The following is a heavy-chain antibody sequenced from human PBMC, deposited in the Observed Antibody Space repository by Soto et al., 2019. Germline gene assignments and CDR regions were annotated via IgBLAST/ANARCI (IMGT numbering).Heavy chain of an antibody. CDR3: ARDNGPRAVAGTAVDY. J-gene: IGHJ4*02. D-gene: IGHD6-19*01. V-gene: IGHV1-18*01. CDR1: GYTFTSYG. CDR2: ISAYSGNT. Sequence: RASVKVSCKASGYTFTSYGISWVRQAPGQGLEWMGWISAYSGNTNYAQKLQGRVTMTTDTSTSTAYMELRSLRSDDTAVYYCARDNGPRAVAGTAVDYWGQGTLVTVSS.